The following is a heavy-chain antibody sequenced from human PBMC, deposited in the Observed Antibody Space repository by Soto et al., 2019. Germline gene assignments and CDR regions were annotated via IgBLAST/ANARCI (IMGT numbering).Heavy chain of an antibody. D-gene: IGHD5-12*01. J-gene: IGHJ3*02. CDR2: IYHSGST. Sequence: TLALTCAVSGGASISGNGWSWVRQPPRKGLEWIGEIYHSGSTNSTPSLKSRVTISVDKSNNQFSLKPSSVTEADKPVYYCESGREYSGYSGYDYDAVDILGQGTMV. CDR1: GGASISGNG. V-gene: IGHV4-4*02. CDR3: ESGREYSGYSGYDYDAVDI.